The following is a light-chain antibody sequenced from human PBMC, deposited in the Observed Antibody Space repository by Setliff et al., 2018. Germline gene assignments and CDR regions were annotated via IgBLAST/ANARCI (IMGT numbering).Light chain of an antibody. CDR2: DVS. CDR1: RSDVGGYNY. V-gene: IGLV2-8*01. J-gene: IGLJ2*01. CDR3: SSYGGNNNVI. Sequence: QSVLTQPPSASGSPGQAVTISCTGTRSDVGGYNYVSWYQQHPGKAPKLVIYDVSKRPSGVPDRFSGAKSGNTASLTVSGLQAEDEADYFCSSYGGNNNVIFGGGSKVTVL.